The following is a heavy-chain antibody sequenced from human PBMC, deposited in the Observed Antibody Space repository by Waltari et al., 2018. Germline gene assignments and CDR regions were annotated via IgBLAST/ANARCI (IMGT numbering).Heavy chain of an antibody. CDR2: ITNDVNK. CDR1: GLRFREYG. CDR3: AKDRALGVDS. D-gene: IGHD3-10*01. Sequence: QVQLVESGGGVVQPGRSLPLSCAVSGLRFREYGFHWVRQAPGKGVEWVGLITNDVNKYSAESVKGGFSVSRDNSRNTIYLQVNSLKPEDTAIYYCAKDRALGVDSWGQGTLVTVSS. V-gene: IGHV3-30*18. J-gene: IGHJ4*02.